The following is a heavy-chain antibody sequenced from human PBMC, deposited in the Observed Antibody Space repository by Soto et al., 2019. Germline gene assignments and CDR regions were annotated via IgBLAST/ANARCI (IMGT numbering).Heavy chain of an antibody. V-gene: IGHV3-15*07. CDR2: IKSIIDGGAT. Sequence: PGGSLRLSCAASGFTFSHTWLNWVRQAPGKGLEWVGRIKSIIDGGATDYAEPVKGRFTISRDVSKDTLYLQMNSLKTEDTAVYCCIREYYYRLDYWGQGTLVTVSS. J-gene: IGHJ4*02. CDR1: GFTFSHTW. CDR3: IREYYYRLDY. D-gene: IGHD3-10*01.